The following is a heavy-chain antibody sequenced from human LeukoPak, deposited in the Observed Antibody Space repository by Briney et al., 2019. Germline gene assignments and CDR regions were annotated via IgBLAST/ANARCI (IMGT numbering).Heavy chain of an antibody. J-gene: IGHJ3*02. V-gene: IGHV3-74*01. CDR3: TRVGYCATTSCRTAFDI. CDR2: INTDGSST. D-gene: IGHD2-2*01. Sequence: GGSLRLSCAVSGFTFSTYWMHWVRQVAGKGLEWVSRINTDGSSTSYADSVKGRFTISRDNAKNTLYLQMNSLRAEDTAVYYCTRVGYCATTSCRTAFDIWGQGTMVTVSS. CDR1: GFTFSTYW.